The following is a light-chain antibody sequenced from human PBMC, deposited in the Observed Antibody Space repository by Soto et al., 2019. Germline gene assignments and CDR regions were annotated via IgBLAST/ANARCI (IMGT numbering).Light chain of an antibody. Sequence: EIVLTQSPGTLSLSPGERATLSCRASQSVSSSYLAWYQQKPGQAPRLLIYGASSRATGIPDRFSGSGSGTDFTLTISRLEPEDFAVYYCQQYGSSSWMFGQGTKVHIK. CDR2: GAS. CDR1: QSVSSSY. V-gene: IGKV3-20*01. CDR3: QQYGSSSWM. J-gene: IGKJ1*01.